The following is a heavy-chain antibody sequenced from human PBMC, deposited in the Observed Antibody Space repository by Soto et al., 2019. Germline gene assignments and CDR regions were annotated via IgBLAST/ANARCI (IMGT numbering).Heavy chain of an antibody. Sequence: GASVKVSCKASGYTFTGYYMHWVRHAPGQGLEWMGWINPNSGGTNYAQKFQGWVTMTRDTSMSTAYMELRRLRSDDTAVYYCARHLQYSDFDYWGQGTLVTVSS. D-gene: IGHD4-4*01. CDR1: GYTFTGYY. CDR2: INPNSGGT. CDR3: ARHLQYSDFDY. J-gene: IGHJ4*02. V-gene: IGHV1-2*04.